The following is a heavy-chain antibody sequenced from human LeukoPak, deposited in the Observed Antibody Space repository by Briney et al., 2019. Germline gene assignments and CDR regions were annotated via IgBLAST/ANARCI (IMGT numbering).Heavy chain of an antibody. CDR1: GYTFTSYG. CDR3: AREPLRGYSYGGYFDY. J-gene: IGHJ4*02. CDR2: IIPIFGTA. D-gene: IGHD5-18*01. Sequence: ASVKVSCKASGYTFTSYGISWVRQAPGQGLEWMGGIIPIFGTANYAQKFQGRVTITADESTSTAYMELSSLRSEDTAVYYCAREPLRGYSYGGYFDYWGQGTLVTVSS. V-gene: IGHV1-69*13.